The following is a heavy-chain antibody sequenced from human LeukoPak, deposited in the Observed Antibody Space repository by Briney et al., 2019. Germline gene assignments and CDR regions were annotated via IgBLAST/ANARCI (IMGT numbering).Heavy chain of an antibody. CDR2: IKQDGSEK. J-gene: IGHJ4*02. V-gene: IGHV3-7*03. CDR3: AKGIEVAGRWSKDY. CDR1: GFTFSSYW. Sequence: GGSLRLSCAASGFTFSSYWMSWVRQAPGKGLEWVANIKQDGSEKYYVDSVKGRFTISRDNAKNSLYLQMNSLRTEDTALYYCAKGIEVAGRWSKDYWGQGTLVTVSS. D-gene: IGHD6-19*01.